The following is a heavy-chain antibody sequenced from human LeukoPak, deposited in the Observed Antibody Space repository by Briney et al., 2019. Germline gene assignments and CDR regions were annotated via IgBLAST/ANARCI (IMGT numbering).Heavy chain of an antibody. J-gene: IGHJ4*02. CDR2: IIPIFGTA. CDR3: ARDREYYDSSGYPLSGPFDY. V-gene: IGHV1-69*13. Sequence: ASEKVSCKASGGTFSSYAISWVRQAPGQGLEWMVGIIPIFGTANYAQKFRGRLTITADESTSTAYKELSSLRSEDTAVYYCARDREYYDSSGYPLSGPFDYWGQGTLVTVSS. D-gene: IGHD3-22*01. CDR1: GGTFSSYA.